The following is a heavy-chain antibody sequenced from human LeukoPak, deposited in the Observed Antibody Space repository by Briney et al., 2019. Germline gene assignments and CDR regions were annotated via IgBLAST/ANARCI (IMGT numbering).Heavy chain of an antibody. CDR2: IHYSGLT. CDR1: GGSVNGYY. J-gene: IGHJ4*02. CDR3: ARDPPEDEWNSLDS. V-gene: IGHV4-59*02. Sequence: PSETLSLTCTVSGGSVNGYYWNWIRQAPGKGLKWIGFIHYSGLTVYSPSLQSRVSMSVDTSRNQFSLGLSSVTAADTALYYCARDPPEDEWNSLDSWGQGILVTVSS. D-gene: IGHD1-7*01.